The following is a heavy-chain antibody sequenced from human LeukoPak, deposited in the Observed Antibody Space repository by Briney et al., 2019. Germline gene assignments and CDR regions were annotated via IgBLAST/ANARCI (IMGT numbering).Heavy chain of an antibody. J-gene: IGHJ4*02. V-gene: IGHV3-30*18. CDR2: ISYDGSNK. CDR3: AKAVVAAIGY. Sequence: GRSLRLSCAASGFTFSSYGMHWVRLAPGKGLEWVAVISYDGSNKYYADSVKGRFTISRDNSKNTLYLQMNSLRAEDTAVYYCAKAVVAAIGYWGQGTLVTVSS. D-gene: IGHD2-15*01. CDR1: GFTFSSYG.